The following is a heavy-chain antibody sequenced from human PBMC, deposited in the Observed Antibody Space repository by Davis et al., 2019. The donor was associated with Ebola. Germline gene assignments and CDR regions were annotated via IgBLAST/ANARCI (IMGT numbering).Heavy chain of an antibody. D-gene: IGHD3-9*01. CDR1: GYTFSAYA. CDR2: ISGSGVIS. V-gene: IGHV3-23*01. J-gene: IGHJ4*02. Sequence: GESLKISCAASGYTFSAYAMSWVRQAPGKGLEWVSGISGSGVISYYADSVKGRFTIARDNARDSLYLQMDSLRVEDTAIYYCASDAFSLSRYDTEEHWGQGTLVTVSS. CDR3: ASDAFSLSRYDTEEH.